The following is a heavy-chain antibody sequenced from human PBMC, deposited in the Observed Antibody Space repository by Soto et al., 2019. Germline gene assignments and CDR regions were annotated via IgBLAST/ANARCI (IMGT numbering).Heavy chain of an antibody. D-gene: IGHD1-1*01. CDR1: GFTFSTYT. CDR3: AKKMSTRTTGAFDI. CDR2: ISSSGADT. J-gene: IGHJ3*02. V-gene: IGHV3-23*01. Sequence: GGSLRLSCAASGFTFSTYTMRWVRQAPGKGLEWVSTISSSGADTYYTDSVKGRFTISRDNSKNTLYLQMNSLRAEDTAIYYCAKKMSTRTTGAFDIWGQGTMVTVSS.